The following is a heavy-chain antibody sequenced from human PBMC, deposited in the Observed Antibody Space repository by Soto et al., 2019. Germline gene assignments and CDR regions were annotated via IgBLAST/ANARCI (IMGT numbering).Heavy chain of an antibody. CDR1: GYTFRNFG. CDR2: ISTDNGNT. J-gene: IGHJ4*02. Sequence: QVQLVQSGAEVKKPGASVKVSCKASGYTFRNFGISWVRQAPGQGLEWLGWISTDNGNTKYAQNFHDRVTRTTDTATTTAYMELRSLRSDDTAVYYCTRDAKYYDILTGYFVNDYWGQGTLVTVSS. CDR3: TRDAKYYDILTGYFVNDY. V-gene: IGHV1-18*01. D-gene: IGHD3-9*01.